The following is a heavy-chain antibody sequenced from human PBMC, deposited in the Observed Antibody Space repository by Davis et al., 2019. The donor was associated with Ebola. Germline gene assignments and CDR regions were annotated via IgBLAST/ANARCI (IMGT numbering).Heavy chain of an antibody. J-gene: IGHJ4*02. CDR3: ARSIPPGIAVAGFDY. V-gene: IGHV3-33*08. CDR2: IWYDGSNK. CDR1: GFTFSSYG. D-gene: IGHD6-19*01. Sequence: PGGSLRLSCAASGFTFSSYGMHWVRQAPGKGLEWVAVIWYDGSNKYYADSVKGRFTISRDNSKNTLYLQMNSLRAEDTAVYYCARSIPPGIAVAGFDYWGQGTLVTVSS.